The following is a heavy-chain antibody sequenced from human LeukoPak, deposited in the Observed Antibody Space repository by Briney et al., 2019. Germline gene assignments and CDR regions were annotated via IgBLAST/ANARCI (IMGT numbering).Heavy chain of an antibody. D-gene: IGHD1-26*01. Sequence: GGSLGLSCAASGFTFSSYSMNWVRQAPGKGLEWVSYISSSSSTIYYADSVKGRFTISRDNAKNSLYLQMNSLRAEDTAVYYCARGSGSDRGPLGFDYWGQGTLVTVSS. CDR3: ARGSGSDRGPLGFDY. CDR2: ISSSSSTI. CDR1: GFTFSSYS. V-gene: IGHV3-48*01. J-gene: IGHJ4*02.